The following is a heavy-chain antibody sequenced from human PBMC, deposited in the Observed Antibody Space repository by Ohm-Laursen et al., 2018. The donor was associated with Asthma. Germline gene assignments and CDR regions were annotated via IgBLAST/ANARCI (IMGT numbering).Heavy chain of an antibody. J-gene: IGHJ4*02. D-gene: IGHD6-25*01. V-gene: IGHV3-23*01. CDR3: AKVAALGPRYYFDY. Sequence: SLRLSCAASGYSFSLYSIHWIRQAPGKGLEWVSAISGSGGSTYYADSVKGRFTISRDNSKNTLYLQMNSLRAEDTAVYYCAKVAALGPRYYFDYWGQGTLVTVSS. CDR1: GYSFSLYS. CDR2: ISGSGGST.